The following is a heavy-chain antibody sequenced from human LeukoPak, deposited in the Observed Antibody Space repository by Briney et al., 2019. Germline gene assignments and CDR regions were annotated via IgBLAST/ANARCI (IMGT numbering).Heavy chain of an antibody. Sequence: GGSLRLSCAASGFTFSSYEMNWVRQAPGKGLEWVAVISYDGTNKNYADSVKGRFTISRDSSKNTVYLEMNSLRGEDTAVYYCARDPEHYGSGSYLDYWGQGSLVTVSS. CDR1: GFTFSSYE. V-gene: IGHV3-30-3*01. CDR2: ISYDGTNK. CDR3: ARDPEHYGSGSYLDY. D-gene: IGHD3-10*01. J-gene: IGHJ4*02.